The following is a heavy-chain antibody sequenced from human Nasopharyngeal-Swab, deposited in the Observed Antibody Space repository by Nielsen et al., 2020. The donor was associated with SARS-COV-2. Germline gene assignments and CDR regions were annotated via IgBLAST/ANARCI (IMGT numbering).Heavy chain of an antibody. CDR2: ISYDGNNK. Sequence: GESLKISCAASGFTFSSYGMHWVRQVPGKGLEWVAVISYDGNNKYYVDSVKGRFTISRDNSKKKLYLQMNSLRGDDTAVYYCARDGGIAVAGTDYWGQGTLVTVSS. J-gene: IGHJ4*02. CDR3: ARDGGIAVAGTDY. D-gene: IGHD6-19*01. V-gene: IGHV3-30*03. CDR1: GFTFSSYG.